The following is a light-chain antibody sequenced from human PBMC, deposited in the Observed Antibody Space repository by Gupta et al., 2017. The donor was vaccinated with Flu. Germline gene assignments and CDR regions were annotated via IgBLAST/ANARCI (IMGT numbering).Light chain of an antibody. CDR2: DAS. CDR3: QQRSNWPT. V-gene: IGKV3-11*01. CDR1: QSVSSY. Sequence: PGERATLSCSASQSVSSYLAWYQQKPGQAPRLLIYDASNRATGIPARFSGSGSGTDFTLTISSLEPEDFAVYYCQQRSNWPTFGQGTRLEIK. J-gene: IGKJ5*01.